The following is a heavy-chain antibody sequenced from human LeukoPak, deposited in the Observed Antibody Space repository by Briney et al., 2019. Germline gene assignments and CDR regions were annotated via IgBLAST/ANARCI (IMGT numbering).Heavy chain of an antibody. J-gene: IGHJ4*02. V-gene: IGHV4-59*08. CDR2: ISDSGST. CDR3: ARHMYSGRYYGTDY. CDR1: GGSISSYY. D-gene: IGHD1-26*01. Sequence: SETLSLTCTVSGGSISSYYWSWIRQPPGKGLEWIGYISDSGSTNYNPSLKSRVTISVDTSKNQFSLKLSSVTAADTAVYYCARHMYSGRYYGTDYWGQGTLVTVSS.